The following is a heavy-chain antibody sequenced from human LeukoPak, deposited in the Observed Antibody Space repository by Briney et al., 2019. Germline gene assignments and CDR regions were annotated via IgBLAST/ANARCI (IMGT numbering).Heavy chain of an antibody. Sequence: ASVKVSCKASGYTFTGYYMHWVRQAPGQGLEWMGWINPNSGGTNYAQKFQGRVTMTRDTSISTAYMELSRLRSDDTAVYYCVKVKERFLEWSFDYWGQGTLVTVSS. J-gene: IGHJ4*02. V-gene: IGHV1-2*02. D-gene: IGHD3-3*01. CDR1: GYTFTGYY. CDR2: INPNSGGT. CDR3: VKVKERFLEWSFDY.